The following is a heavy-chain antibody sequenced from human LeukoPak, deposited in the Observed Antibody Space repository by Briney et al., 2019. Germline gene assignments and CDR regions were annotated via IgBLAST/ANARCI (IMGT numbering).Heavy chain of an antibody. CDR2: INPNSGGT. Sequence: ASVKVSCKASGYTFTGYYMHWVRQAPGQGLEWMGWINPNSGGTNYAQKFQGRVTMTRDTSISTAYMELSRLRSDDTAVYYCARDRENTVVVPAAIHYWGQGTLVTVSS. V-gene: IGHV1-2*02. J-gene: IGHJ4*02. CDR1: GYTFTGYY. CDR3: ARDRENTVVVPAAIHY. D-gene: IGHD2-2*01.